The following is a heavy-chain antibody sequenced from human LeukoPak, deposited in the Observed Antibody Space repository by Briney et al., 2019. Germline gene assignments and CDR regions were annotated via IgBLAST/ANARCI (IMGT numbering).Heavy chain of an antibody. CDR3: ARWDDSAWGFGN. Sequence: SETLSLTCIVSGGSISSYSWNWIRQSPGKGLEWVGYISHSGTTSYNSSLKSRVTISVDTSKNQLSLKLSSVTAADTAVYYCARWDDSAWGFGNWGPGTLVTVSS. CDR2: ISHSGTT. D-gene: IGHD6-19*01. CDR1: GGSISSYS. V-gene: IGHV4-59*08. J-gene: IGHJ4*02.